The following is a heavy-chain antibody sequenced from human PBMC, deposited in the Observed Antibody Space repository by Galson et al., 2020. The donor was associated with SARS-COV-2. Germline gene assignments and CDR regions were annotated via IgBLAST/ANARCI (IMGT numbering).Heavy chain of an antibody. CDR3: ATDFAIFGVVILHY. Sequence: ASVKVSCKVSGYTLTELSMNWVRQAPGKGLEWMGGFDPEDGETIYAQKFQGRVTMTEDTSTDTAYLELSSLRSEDTAVYYCATDFAIFGVVILHYWGQRTLVTVSS. J-gene: IGHJ4*02. CDR1: GYTLTELS. D-gene: IGHD3-3*01. V-gene: IGHV1-24*01. CDR2: FDPEDGET.